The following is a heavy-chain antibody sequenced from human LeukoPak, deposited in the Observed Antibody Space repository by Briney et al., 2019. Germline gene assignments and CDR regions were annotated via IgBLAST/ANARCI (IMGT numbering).Heavy chain of an antibody. CDR1: GASISSYF. V-gene: IGHV4-59*12. J-gene: IGHJ4*02. CDR3: ARDRVDYGGNYYFDY. D-gene: IGHD4-23*01. CDR2: IYYSGST. Sequence: SETLSLTCNVSGASISSYFWSWIRQPPGKGLEWIGYIYYSGSTYYNPSLKCRVTISVDTSKNQFSLKLSSVTAADTAVYYCARDRVDYGGNYYFDYWGQGTLVTVSS.